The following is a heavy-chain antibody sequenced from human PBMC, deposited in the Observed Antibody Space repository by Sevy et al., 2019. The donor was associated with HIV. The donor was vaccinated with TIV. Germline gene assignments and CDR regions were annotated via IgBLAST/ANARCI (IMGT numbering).Heavy chain of an antibody. CDR3: ARDGDGGDYFDY. CDR1: GCTFSSDA. CDR2: ISYDGSNK. Sequence: GGSLRLSCAASGCTFSSDAMHWVRQAPGKGLEWVAVISYDGSNKYYSDSVKGRFTISRDNSKNTLYLQMNSLRAEDTAVYYCARDGDGGDYFDYWGQGTLVTVSS. V-gene: IGHV3-30-3*01. D-gene: IGHD3-16*01. J-gene: IGHJ4*02.